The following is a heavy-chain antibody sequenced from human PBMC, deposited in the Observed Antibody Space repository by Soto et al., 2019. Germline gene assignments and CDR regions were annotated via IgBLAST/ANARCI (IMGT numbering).Heavy chain of an antibody. Sequence: SQTLSLPCTVSDGNSIDHYWSWIRQPPGKGLEWIGYIYYSGTTDYSPSLKSRVTISVDTSKNQFSLKLSSVTAADSAIYYCARQSGGYYYYGMDVWGQGTTVTVSS. CDR3: ARQSGGYYYYGMDV. CDR1: DGNSIDHY. J-gene: IGHJ6*02. CDR2: IYYSGTT. D-gene: IGHD1-26*01. V-gene: IGHV4-59*08.